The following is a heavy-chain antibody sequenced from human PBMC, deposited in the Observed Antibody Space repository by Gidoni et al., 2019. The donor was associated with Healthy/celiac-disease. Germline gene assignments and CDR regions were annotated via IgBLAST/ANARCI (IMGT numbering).Heavy chain of an antibody. Sequence: QVQLVESGGGVVQPGRSLRLSCAASGFTFSSYGMHWVRQAPGKGLEWVAVIWYDGSNKYYADSVKGRFTISRDNSKNTLYLQMNSLRAEDTAVYYCAREDYYDSSGVLDYWGQGTLVTVSS. J-gene: IGHJ4*02. D-gene: IGHD3-22*01. CDR2: IWYDGSNK. CDR1: GFTFSSYG. V-gene: IGHV3-33*01. CDR3: AREDYYDSSGVLDY.